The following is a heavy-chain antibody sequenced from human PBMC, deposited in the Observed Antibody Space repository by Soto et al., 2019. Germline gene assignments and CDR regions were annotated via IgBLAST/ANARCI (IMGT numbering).Heavy chain of an antibody. J-gene: IGHJ4*02. CDR2: IIPIFGTA. Sequence: ASVKVSCKASGGTFSSYAISWVRQAPGQGLEWMGGIIPIFGTANYAQKFQGRVTITADESTSTAYMELSSLRSEDTAVYYCAREGRELPWVFFDYWGQGTLVTVSS. CDR1: GGTFSSYA. CDR3: AREGRELPWVFFDY. V-gene: IGHV1-69*13. D-gene: IGHD1-26*01.